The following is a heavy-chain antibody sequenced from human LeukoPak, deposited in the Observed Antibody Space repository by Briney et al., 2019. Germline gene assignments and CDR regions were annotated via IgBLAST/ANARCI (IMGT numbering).Heavy chain of an antibody. V-gene: IGHV3-74*01. CDR1: GITFSTYW. D-gene: IGHD3-22*01. CDR2: INSDGSTT. Sequence: GGSLRLSCAASGITFSTYWMHWVRQAPGKGLVWVSRINSDGSTTSYVDSVEGRFTISRDNARNTLYLQMNSLRAEDTAVYYCARAGTVVDYDPSDAFDVWGQGTMVTVSS. CDR3: ARAGTVVDYDPSDAFDV. J-gene: IGHJ3*01.